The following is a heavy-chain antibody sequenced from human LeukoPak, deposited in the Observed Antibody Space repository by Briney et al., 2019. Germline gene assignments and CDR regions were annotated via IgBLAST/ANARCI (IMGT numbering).Heavy chain of an antibody. CDR1: GSTFSSYA. D-gene: IGHD3-10*01. J-gene: IGHJ4*02. V-gene: IGHV3-23*01. CDR2: ISGSGGST. Sequence: PGGSLRLSCAASGSTFSSYAMSWVRQAPGKGLEWVSAISGSGGSTYYADSVKGRFTISRDNSKNTLYLQMNSLRAEDTAVYYCAKDSSRGLLWFGEFKQGGFDYWGQGTLVTVSS. CDR3: AKDSSRGLLWFGEFKQGGFDY.